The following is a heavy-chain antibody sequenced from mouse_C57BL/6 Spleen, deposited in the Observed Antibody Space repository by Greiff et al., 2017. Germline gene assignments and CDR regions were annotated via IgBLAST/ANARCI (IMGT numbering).Heavy chain of an antibody. V-gene: IGHV1-52*01. D-gene: IGHD2-2*01. CDR1: GYTFTRYW. Sequence: QVQLMQPGAELVRPGSSVKLSCKASGYTFTRYWMSWVKQSPIQILEWIGTINPSDSETHYTQKFKDKATLTVDKSSSTDYMQLISLKSEDSAVYYCARLGYDYALDYWGKGTSVTVSS. CDR3: ARLGYDYALDY. CDR2: INPSDSET. J-gene: IGHJ4*01.